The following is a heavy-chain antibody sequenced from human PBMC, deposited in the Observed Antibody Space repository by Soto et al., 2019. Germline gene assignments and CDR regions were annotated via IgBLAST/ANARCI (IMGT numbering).Heavy chain of an antibody. D-gene: IGHD3-9*01. CDR2: IYDSGST. V-gene: IGHV4-59*01. CDR3: ARVGGYTYYDILTGYSYYFDY. Sequence: SETLSLTCTVSGGSISNYYWSWVRQPPGKGLEWIGYIYDSGSTNYNPSLKSRVTISVDTSKNQFSLKLSSVTAADTAVYYCARVGGYTYYDILTGYSYYFDYWGQGTLVTVSS. CDR1: GGSISNYY. J-gene: IGHJ4*02.